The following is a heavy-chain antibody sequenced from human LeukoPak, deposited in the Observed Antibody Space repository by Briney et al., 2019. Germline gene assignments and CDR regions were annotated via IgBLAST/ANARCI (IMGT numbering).Heavy chain of an antibody. J-gene: IGHJ4*02. CDR3: ATPEIAVALGY. D-gene: IGHD6-19*01. V-gene: IGHV3-30-3*01. Sequence: GGSLRLSCAASGFTFSNYDMHWVRQAPGKGLEWVAVISYDGSNKYYADSVKGRFTISRDNSKNTLYLQMNSLRAEDTAVYYCATPEIAVALGYWGQGTLVTVSS. CDR2: ISYDGSNK. CDR1: GFTFSNYD.